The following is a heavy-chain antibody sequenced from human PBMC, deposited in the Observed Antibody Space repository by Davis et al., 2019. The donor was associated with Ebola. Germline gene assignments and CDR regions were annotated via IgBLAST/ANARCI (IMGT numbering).Heavy chain of an antibody. Sequence: GESLKISCAASGFTFSSYEMNWVRQAPGKGLEWVGFIRSKAYGGTTEYAASVKGRFTISRDDSKSIAYLQMNSLKTEDTAVYYCTRGTVGADYWGQGTLVTVSS. CDR1: GFTFSSYE. J-gene: IGHJ4*02. D-gene: IGHD4-17*01. V-gene: IGHV3-49*04. CDR3: TRGTVGADY. CDR2: IRSKAYGGTT.